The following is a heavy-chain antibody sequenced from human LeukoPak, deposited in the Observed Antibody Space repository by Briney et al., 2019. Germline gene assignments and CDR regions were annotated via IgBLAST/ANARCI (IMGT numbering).Heavy chain of an antibody. CDR1: GFTFSSYW. V-gene: IGHV3-7*01. CDR2: IKQDGSEK. J-gene: IGHJ4*02. CDR3: ARGFSYYYDSSGYPVGYYLDY. D-gene: IGHD3-22*01. Sequence: GGSLRLSCAASGFTFSSYWMSWVRQAPGKGLEWVANIKQDGSEKYYVDSVKGRFTISRDNAKNSLYLQMNSLRAEDTAVYYCARGFSYYYDSSGYPVGYYLDYWGQGTLVTVSS.